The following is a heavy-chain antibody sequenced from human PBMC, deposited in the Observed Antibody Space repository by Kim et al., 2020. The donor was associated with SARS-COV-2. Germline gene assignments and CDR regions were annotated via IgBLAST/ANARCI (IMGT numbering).Heavy chain of an antibody. V-gene: IGHV3-49*02. D-gene: IGHD6-13*01. Sequence: YSASVKGRLTISRDDSKSIAYLQMNSLKTKDTAVYYCNRESIAAAGTFDYWGKGTLVTVSS. CDR3: NRESIAAAGTFDY. J-gene: IGHJ4*02.